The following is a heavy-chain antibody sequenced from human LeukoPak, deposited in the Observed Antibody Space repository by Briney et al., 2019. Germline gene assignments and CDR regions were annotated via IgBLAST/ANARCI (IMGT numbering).Heavy chain of an antibody. CDR1: GFTFSSYA. CDR2: ISYDGSNK. D-gene: IGHD6-13*01. CDR3: AREAGSSWYSDYYYVMDV. J-gene: IGHJ6*02. Sequence: GRSLRLSCAASGFTFSSYAMHWVRQAPGKGLEWVAVISYDGSNKYYADSVKGRFTISRDNSKNTLYLQMNSLRAEDTAVYYCAREAGSSWYSDYYYVMDVWGQGTTVTVSS. V-gene: IGHV3-30*14.